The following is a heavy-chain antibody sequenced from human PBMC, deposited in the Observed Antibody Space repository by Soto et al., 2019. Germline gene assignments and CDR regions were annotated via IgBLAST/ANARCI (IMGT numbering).Heavy chain of an antibody. CDR2: ISSSSSYI. CDR3: ARAHSVVSSWYTGYFDY. D-gene: IGHD6-13*01. V-gene: IGHV3-21*01. Sequence: GGSLRLSCAASGFTFGSYAMHWVRQAPGKGLEWVSSISSSSSYIYYADSVKGRFTISRDNAKNSLYLQMNSLRAEDTAVYYCARAHSVVSSWYTGYFDYWGQGTLVTVSS. CDR1: GFTFGSYA. J-gene: IGHJ4*02.